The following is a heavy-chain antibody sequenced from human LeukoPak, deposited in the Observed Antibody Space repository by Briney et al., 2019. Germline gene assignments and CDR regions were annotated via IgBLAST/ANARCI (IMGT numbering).Heavy chain of an antibody. CDR1: GGSISSSSYY. CDR3: ARQKGEFDY. V-gene: IGHV4-39*01. J-gene: IGHJ4*02. D-gene: IGHD3-10*01. CDR2: IYYSGST. Sequence: PSETLSLTCTVSGGSISSSSYYWGWIRQPPGKGLEWIGSIYYSGSTYYNPSLKSRVTISVDTSKNQFSLKLSSVTAADTAVYYCARQKGEFDYWGQGTLVTVSS.